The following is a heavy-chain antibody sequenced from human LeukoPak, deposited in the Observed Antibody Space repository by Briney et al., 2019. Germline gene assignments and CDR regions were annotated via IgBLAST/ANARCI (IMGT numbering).Heavy chain of an antibody. CDR1: GCAFTGYN. CDR3: ARQTGTTAKEVNWFDP. V-gene: IGHV1-2*02. CDR2: INPSSGDT. J-gene: IGHJ5*02. Sequence: GASVKVSCKASGCAFTGYNIHWVRQAPGQGLEWMGWINPSSGDTNYAQNFQGRVTMTRDTSITTAYMELSRLTCDDTAVYSCARQTGTTAKEVNWFDPWGQGTLVTVSS. D-gene: IGHD1-1*01.